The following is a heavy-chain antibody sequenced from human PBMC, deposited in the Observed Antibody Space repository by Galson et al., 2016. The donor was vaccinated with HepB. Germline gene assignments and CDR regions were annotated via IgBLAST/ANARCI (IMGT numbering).Heavy chain of an antibody. CDR2: ISYDGGSN. V-gene: IGHV3-30*04. J-gene: IGHJ3*02. Sequence: SLRLSCAASGFTFSRIAMHWVRQAPGKGLKWVAVISYDGGSNYYADSVKGRFTISRDNSKNRLYLQMNSLRAEDSAVYYCARVIGGTLDALDTWGQGMMVRVSS. D-gene: IGHD2-21*01. CDR1: GFTFSRIA. CDR3: ARVIGGTLDALDT.